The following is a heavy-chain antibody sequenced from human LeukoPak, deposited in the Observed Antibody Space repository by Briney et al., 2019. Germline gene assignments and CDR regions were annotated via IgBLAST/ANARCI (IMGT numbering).Heavy chain of an antibody. D-gene: IGHD2-8*02. CDR1: GFTFKKYW. Sequence: QAGGSLRLSCAASGFTFKKYWMGWVRQAPGKGLEWVANTKPDGSAEYYEDSVKRRFTTSRANANNFLYLQMNRLRAEDTAVYYCARDGGVNTNFDFWGQGTLVTVSS. J-gene: IGHJ4*02. CDR2: TKPDGSAE. V-gene: IGHV3-7*01. CDR3: ARDGGVNTNFDF.